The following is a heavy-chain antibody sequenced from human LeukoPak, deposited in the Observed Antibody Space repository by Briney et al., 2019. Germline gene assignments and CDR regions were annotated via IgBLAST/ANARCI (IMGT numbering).Heavy chain of an antibody. V-gene: IGHV3-7*03. CDR1: GFTFSSYW. CDR2: INKDGGEK. J-gene: IGHJ4*02. CDR3: VKDSPPRYSGSPPAY. D-gene: IGHD1-26*01. Sequence: PGGSLRLSCAASGFTFSSYWMSCVRQAPGKGLEWVANINKDGGEKYYVDSVKGRFTISRDNAKNSLYLQMNRLRADDTAVYYCVKDSPPRYSGSPPAYWGQGTLVTVSS.